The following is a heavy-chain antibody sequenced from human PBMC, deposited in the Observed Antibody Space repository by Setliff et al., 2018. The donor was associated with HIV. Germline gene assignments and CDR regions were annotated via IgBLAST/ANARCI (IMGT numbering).Heavy chain of an antibody. CDR1: GYTFTGYY. D-gene: IGHD6-6*01. CDR3: ATIPRPSYYYYYYMDV. Sequence: GASVKVSCKASGYTFTGYYIYWVRQAPGQGLEWMGWINPHSGGTNYAQKFQGRVTMTRDTSISTAYMELSGLRSEDTAVYYCATIPRPSYYYYYYMDVWGKGTTVTAP. V-gene: IGHV1-2*02. CDR2: INPHSGGT. J-gene: IGHJ6*03.